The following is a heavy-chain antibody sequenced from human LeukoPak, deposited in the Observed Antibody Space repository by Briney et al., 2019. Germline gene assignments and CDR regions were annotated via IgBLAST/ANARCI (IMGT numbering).Heavy chain of an antibody. D-gene: IGHD3-22*01. CDR2: ITASGTAM. Sequence: GGSLRLSCAASGFTFSSYSMNWVRQAPGKGLEWVSHITASGTAMFYADSVKGRFTISRDNAKNSLYLQMNSLRDEDTAVYYCARDDHDKSYYDSSGYCDYWGQGTLVTVSS. J-gene: IGHJ4*02. V-gene: IGHV3-48*02. CDR1: GFTFSSYS. CDR3: ARDDHDKSYYDSSGYCDY.